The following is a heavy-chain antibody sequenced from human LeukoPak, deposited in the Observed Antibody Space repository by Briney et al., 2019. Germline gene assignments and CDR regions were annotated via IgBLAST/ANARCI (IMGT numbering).Heavy chain of an antibody. CDR1: GXTXTGYY. CDR2: INPNSGGT. CDR3: ASLEEGYCSSTSCYGDYYYGMDV. V-gene: IGHV1-2*02. D-gene: IGHD2-2*01. J-gene: IGHJ6*02. Sequence: GASVKVSCKASGXTXTGYYMHWVRQAPGQGLEWMGWINPNSGGTNYAQKFQGRVTMTRDTSISTAYMELSRLRSDDTAVYYCASLEEGYCSSTSCYGDYYYGMDVWGQGTTVTVSS.